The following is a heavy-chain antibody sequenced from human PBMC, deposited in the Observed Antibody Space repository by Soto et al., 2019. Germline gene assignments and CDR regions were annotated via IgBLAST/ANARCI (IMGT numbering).Heavy chain of an antibody. J-gene: IGHJ2*01. V-gene: IGHV3-23*01. Sequence: EVQLLESGGGLVQPGGSLRLSCAASGFTFSSYAMSWVRQAPGKGLEWVSAISGGGGSTYYADSVKGRFTISRDNSKNTLYLKMNSLRAEDTAVYYCAKPDLSYGGFRYFDLWGRGTLVTVSS. CDR1: GFTFSSYA. CDR3: AKPDLSYGGFRYFDL. CDR2: ISGGGGST. D-gene: IGHD5-12*01.